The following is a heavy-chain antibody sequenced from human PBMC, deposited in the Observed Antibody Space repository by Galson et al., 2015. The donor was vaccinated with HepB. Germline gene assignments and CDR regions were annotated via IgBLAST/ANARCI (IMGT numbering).Heavy chain of an antibody. D-gene: IGHD3-9*01. CDR1: GFTFSSYS. CDR3: ARDGPPSRGFDWLLLRVGFDY. Sequence: SLRLSCAASGFTFSSYSRNWVRQAPGKGLEWVSSISSSSSYIYYADSVKGRFTISRDNAKNSLYLQMNSLRAEDTAVYYCARDGPPSRGFDWLLLRVGFDYWGQGTLVTVSS. J-gene: IGHJ4*02. CDR2: ISSSSSYI. V-gene: IGHV3-21*01.